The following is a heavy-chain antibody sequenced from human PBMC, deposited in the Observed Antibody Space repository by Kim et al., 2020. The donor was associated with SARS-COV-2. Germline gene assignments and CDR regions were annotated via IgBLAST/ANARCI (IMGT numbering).Heavy chain of an antibody. CDR2: INPNSGGT. V-gene: IGHV1-2*06. CDR3: ARSNSGTVAGHSVDDARHNWFDP. Sequence: ASVKVSCKASGYTFTGYYMHWVRQAPGQGLEWMGRINPNSGGTKYAQKFQGRVTMTRDTSISTAYMELSRLRSDDTAVYYCARSNSGTVAGHSVDDARHNWFDPWGQGTLVTVSS. CDR1: GYTFTGYY. J-gene: IGHJ5*02. D-gene: IGHD6-19*01.